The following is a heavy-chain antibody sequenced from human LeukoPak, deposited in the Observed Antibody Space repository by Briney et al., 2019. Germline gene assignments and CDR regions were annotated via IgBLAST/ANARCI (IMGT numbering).Heavy chain of an antibody. CDR2: FHTSGST. V-gene: IGHV4-61*02. Sequence: PSETLSLTCTVSGGSISSGSYYWSWIRQPAGKGLEWIGRFHTSGSTNYNPSLKSRVTISVDTSKNQFSLKLSSVTAADTAVYYCARDKGIGSGSYYGWFDPWGQGTLVIVSS. CDR1: GGSISSGSYY. J-gene: IGHJ5*02. D-gene: IGHD3-10*01. CDR3: ARDKGIGSGSYYGWFDP.